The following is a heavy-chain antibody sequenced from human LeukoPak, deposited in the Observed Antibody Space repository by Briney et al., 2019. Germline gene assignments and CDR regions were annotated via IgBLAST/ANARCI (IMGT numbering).Heavy chain of an antibody. Sequence: GGSLRLSCAASGFTFSSYSMNWVRQAPGKGLEWVANIKQDGSEKYYVDFVKGRFTISRDNAKNSLCLQMNSLRAEDTAVYYCARDSVEASNYFDYWGQGTLVTVSS. V-gene: IGHV3-7*01. CDR2: IKQDGSEK. J-gene: IGHJ4*02. CDR1: GFTFSSYS. D-gene: IGHD4-23*01. CDR3: ARDSVEASNYFDY.